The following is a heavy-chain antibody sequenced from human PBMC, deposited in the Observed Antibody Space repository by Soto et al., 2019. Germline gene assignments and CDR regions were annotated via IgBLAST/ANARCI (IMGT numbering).Heavy chain of an antibody. CDR3: ARDRGYCTNGVCYGFRAFDI. V-gene: IGHV4-59*12. J-gene: IGHJ3*02. CDR2: IYHSGST. Sequence: PSETLSLTCTVSGGSISSFYWSWIRQPAGKGLEWIGEIYHSGSTNYNPSLKSRVTISVDKSKNQFSLKRSSVTAADTAVYYCARDRGYCTNGVCYGFRAFDIWGQGTMVTVSS. D-gene: IGHD2-8*01. CDR1: GGSISSFY.